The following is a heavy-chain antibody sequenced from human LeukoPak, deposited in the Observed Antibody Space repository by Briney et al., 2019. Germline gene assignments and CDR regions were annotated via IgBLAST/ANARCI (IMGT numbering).Heavy chain of an antibody. D-gene: IGHD4-17*01. CDR2: ISGSGGST. J-gene: IGHJ5*02. Sequence: PGGSLRLSCAASGFTFSSYGMSWVRQAPGKGLEWVAAISGSGGSTYYADSVKGRFTISRDNSKNTLYLQMNSLRAEDTAVYYCAKFQRSYGDYADWFDPWGQGTLVTVSS. CDR1: GFTFSSYG. V-gene: IGHV3-23*01. CDR3: AKFQRSYGDYADWFDP.